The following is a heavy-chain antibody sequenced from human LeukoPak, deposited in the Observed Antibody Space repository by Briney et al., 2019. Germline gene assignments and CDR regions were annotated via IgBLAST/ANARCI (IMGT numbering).Heavy chain of an antibody. J-gene: IGHJ1*01. CDR1: GFTFSNYW. V-gene: IGHV3-7*03. D-gene: IGHD3-16*02. CDR2: IKQDGSEK. Sequence: GGSLRLSCAASGFTFSNYWMSWVRQAPGKGLEWVANIKQDGSEKYYVDSVMGRFTISRDNTKNSLYLQMNSLRAEDTAVYYCATDYIWGTYRFQYGGQGTLVTVSS. CDR3: ATDYIWGTYRFQY.